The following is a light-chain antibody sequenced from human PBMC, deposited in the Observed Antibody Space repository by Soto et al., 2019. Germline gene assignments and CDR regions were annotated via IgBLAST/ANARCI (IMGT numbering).Light chain of an antibody. V-gene: IGKV1-39*01. CDR2: AAS. CDR3: QQSFSTPLYS. CDR1: QSIATF. J-gene: IGKJ2*01. Sequence: DIQMTQSPSSLSASVGDRVTITCRASQSIATFLNWYQQKPGKAPQVLIYAASGLQSGVPSRFSGSGSGTEFTLTITNLQPEDFATYYCQQSFSTPLYSFGQGTKLELK.